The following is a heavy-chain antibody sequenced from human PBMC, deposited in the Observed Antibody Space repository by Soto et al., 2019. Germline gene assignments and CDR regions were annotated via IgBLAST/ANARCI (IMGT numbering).Heavy chain of an antibody. CDR1: GGTFSSYA. CDR2: NIPIFGTA. V-gene: IGHV1-69*01. D-gene: IGHD2-15*01. Sequence: QVQLVQSGAEVKKPGSSVKVSCKAPGGTFSSYAISWVRQAPGQGLEWMGGNIPIFGTANYAQKFQGRVKITEDESTSTGYKELSSLRSEDTAVYYWARSQGGSSSLDIYYYYYYGMDVWGQGTTVTVSS. CDR3: ARSQGGSSSLDIYYYYYYGMDV. J-gene: IGHJ6*02.